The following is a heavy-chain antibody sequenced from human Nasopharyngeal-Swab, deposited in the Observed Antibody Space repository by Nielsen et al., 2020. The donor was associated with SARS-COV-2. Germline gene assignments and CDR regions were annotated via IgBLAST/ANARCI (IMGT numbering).Heavy chain of an antibody. V-gene: IGHV1-18*04. D-gene: IGHD6-19*01. CDR1: GYTFTSYG. CDR3: ARDYSVAGYFDY. CDR2: ISAYNGNT. J-gene: IGHJ4*02. Sequence: ASVKVSCKASGYTFTSYGISWVRQAPGQGLEWMGWISAYNGNTNYAQKFQGRVTITRDTSASTAYMELSSLRSEDTAVYYCARDYSVAGYFDYWGQGTLVTVSS.